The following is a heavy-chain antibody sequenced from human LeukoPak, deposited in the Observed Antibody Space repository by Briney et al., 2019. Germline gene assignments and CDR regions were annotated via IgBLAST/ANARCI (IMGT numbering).Heavy chain of an antibody. CDR2: ISYDGSNK. Sequence: AGGSLRLSCAASGFTFSSYAMPWVRQAPGKGLEWVAVISYDGSNKYYADSVKGRFTISRDNTKNTLYLQMNSMRAEDTAVYYCANTDYYDTSALDYWGQGTLVTVSS. V-gene: IGHV3-30-3*01. CDR3: ANTDYYDTSALDY. CDR1: GFTFSSYA. D-gene: IGHD3-22*01. J-gene: IGHJ4*02.